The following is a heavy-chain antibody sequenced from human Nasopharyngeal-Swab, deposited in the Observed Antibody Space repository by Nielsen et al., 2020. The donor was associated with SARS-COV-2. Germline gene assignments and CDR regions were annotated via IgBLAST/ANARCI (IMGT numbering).Heavy chain of an antibody. CDR3: AAAVLTGAHMIFDY. J-gene: IGHJ4*02. Sequence: SVKVSCKASGFTFTSSAVQWVRQARGQRLEWIGWIVVGSGNTNYAQKFQERVTITRDMSTSTAYMELSSLRSEDTAVYYCAAAVLTGAHMIFDYWGQGTLVTVSS. V-gene: IGHV1-58*01. D-gene: IGHD1-20*01. CDR2: IVVGSGNT. CDR1: GFTFTSSA.